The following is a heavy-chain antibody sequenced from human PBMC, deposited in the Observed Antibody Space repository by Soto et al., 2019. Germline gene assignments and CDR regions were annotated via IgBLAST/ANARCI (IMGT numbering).Heavy chain of an antibody. CDR2: IGGGDDDR. Sequence: EVQLLESGGGLVQPGGSLRLSCAASGFTFSTYAMSWVRQTPGKGLEWVSGIGGGDDDRYYADSVKGRFTISRDNSKNTVFLQMSSMSAEDTASYYCAKDRQSYISVLDPFDFWGQGTVVTVSS. J-gene: IGHJ3*01. V-gene: IGHV3-23*01. D-gene: IGHD1-26*01. CDR1: GFTFSTYA. CDR3: AKDRQSYISVLDPFDF.